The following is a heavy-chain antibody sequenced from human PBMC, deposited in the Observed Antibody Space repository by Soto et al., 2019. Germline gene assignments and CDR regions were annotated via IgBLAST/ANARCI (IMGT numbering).Heavy chain of an antibody. CDR3: ARRPRVWFGEKGYNYYYGMDG. J-gene: IGHJ6*02. Sequence: PSETLSLTCTVSGGSISRSSYYWGWIRQPPGKGLEWIGSMYYSGSPYYNPSLKSRVTISVATSKNQFSLKLTSVTAADTAVYYCARRPRVWFGEKGYNYYYGMDGWGQGTTVTVSS. CDR1: GGSISRSSYY. D-gene: IGHD3-10*01. CDR2: MYYSGSP. V-gene: IGHV4-39*01.